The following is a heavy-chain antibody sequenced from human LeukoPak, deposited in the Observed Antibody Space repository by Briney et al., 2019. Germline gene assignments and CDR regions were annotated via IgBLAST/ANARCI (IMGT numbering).Heavy chain of an antibody. CDR2: IWYDGSNK. CDR3: ARAGMEQQLNDP. D-gene: IGHD6-13*01. V-gene: IGHV3-33*01. CDR1: GFTFSSYG. Sequence: GRSLRLSCAASGFTFSSYGMHWVRQAPGKGLEWVAVIWYDGSNKYYADYVKGRFTISRDNSKNTLYLQMNSLRAEDTAVYYCARAGMEQQLNDPWGQGTLVTVSS. J-gene: IGHJ5*02.